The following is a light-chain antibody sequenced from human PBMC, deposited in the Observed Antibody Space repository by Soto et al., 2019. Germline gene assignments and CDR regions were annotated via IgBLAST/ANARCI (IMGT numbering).Light chain of an antibody. CDR1: QTISSW. J-gene: IGKJ1*01. CDR2: AAS. V-gene: IGKV1-5*01. CDR3: LQDHDDSRT. Sequence: DIQMTQSPSTLSGSVGDRVTITCRASQTISSWLAWYQQKPGKAPKLLIYAASNLQSGVPSRFRGSRSGTEFTLTVSSLQPEDFATYYCLQDHDDSRTLGQGTKVDTK.